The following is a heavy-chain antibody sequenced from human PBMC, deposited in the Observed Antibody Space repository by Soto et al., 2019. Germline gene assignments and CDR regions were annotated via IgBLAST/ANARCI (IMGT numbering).Heavy chain of an antibody. CDR1: GYTFTSYG. V-gene: IGHV1-18*01. Sequence: ASVKVSCKASGYTFTSYGISWVRQAPGQGLEWMGWISAYHGNTNSAQKLQGRVTMTTDTSTSTAYMELRSLRSDDTAVYYCARGDIAAAGSWWYPQRFTHFDYWGQGTLVTSPQ. CDR3: ARGDIAAAGSWWYPQRFTHFDY. D-gene: IGHD6-13*01. J-gene: IGHJ4*02. CDR2: ISAYHGNT.